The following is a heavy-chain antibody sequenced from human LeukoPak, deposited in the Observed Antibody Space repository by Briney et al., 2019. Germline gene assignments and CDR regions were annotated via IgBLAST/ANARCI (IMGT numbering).Heavy chain of an antibody. CDR3: ARAVVTAPDI. Sequence: GRSLRLSCAASGFTFSTYGMHWVRQAPGKGLEWVAVISYDGSNEYYADSVKGRFTISRDNSKNTLYLQMSSLRAEDTAVYYCARAVVTAPDIWGQGTMVTVSS. CDR2: ISYDGSNE. CDR1: GFTFSTYG. V-gene: IGHV3-30*03. D-gene: IGHD2-21*02. J-gene: IGHJ3*02.